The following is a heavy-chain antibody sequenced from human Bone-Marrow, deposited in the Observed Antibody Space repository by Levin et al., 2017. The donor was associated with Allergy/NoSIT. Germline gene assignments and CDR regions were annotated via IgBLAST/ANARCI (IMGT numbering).Heavy chain of an antibody. CDR3: ARDRGLNLGSAGAFDY. D-gene: IGHD3-16*01. V-gene: IGHV6-1*01. CDR1: GDSVSSNSAA. CDR2: TYYRSKWYN. J-gene: IGHJ4*02. Sequence: SETLSLTCAISGDSVSSNSAAWNWIRQSPSRGLEWLGRTYYRSKWYNDYAVSVKSRITINPDTSKNQFSLQLNSVTPEDTAVYYCARDRGLNLGSAGAFDYWGQGTLVTVSS.